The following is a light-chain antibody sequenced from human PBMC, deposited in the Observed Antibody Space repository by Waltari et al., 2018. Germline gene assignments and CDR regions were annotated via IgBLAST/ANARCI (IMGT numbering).Light chain of an antibody. Sequence: QSALTQPRSVSGSPGQSVTISCTGTSSDVGGYNYVSWYQHHPGKAPKLIIYDVTKRPSGVPDRFSASKSDNTASLTISGLQAEDEADYYCCSYARSITFWVFGGGTKLTVL. CDR3: CSYARSITFWV. V-gene: IGLV2-11*01. CDR1: SSDVGGYNY. J-gene: IGLJ3*02. CDR2: DVT.